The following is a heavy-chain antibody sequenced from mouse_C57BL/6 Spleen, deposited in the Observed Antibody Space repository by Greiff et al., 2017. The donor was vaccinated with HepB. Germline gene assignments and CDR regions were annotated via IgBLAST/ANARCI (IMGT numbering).Heavy chain of an antibody. CDR3: TRLGDYHFDY. D-gene: IGHD2-4*01. J-gene: IGHJ2*01. CDR1: GYTFTDYE. V-gene: IGHV1-15*01. CDR2: IDPETGGT. Sequence: VQLQQSGAELVRPGASVTLSCKASGYTFTDYEMHWVKQTPVHGLEWIGAIDPETGGTAYNQKFKGKAILTADKSSSTAYMELRSLTSEDSADYYCTRLGDYHFDYWGQGTTLTVSS.